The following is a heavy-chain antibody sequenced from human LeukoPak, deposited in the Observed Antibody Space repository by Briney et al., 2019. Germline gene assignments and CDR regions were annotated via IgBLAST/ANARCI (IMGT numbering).Heavy chain of an antibody. CDR2: INTDGRIT. V-gene: IGHV3-64*02. Sequence: PGGSLRLSCVASGFSFRNYAIHWVRQAPGKGLEYVSVINTDGRITYYADSVKGRFTISRDNSKNTVYLQMGSLRGEGMAVYYCTRDGGSFCDFDYWGQGALVTVSS. CDR3: TRDGGSFCDFDY. J-gene: IGHJ4*02. D-gene: IGHD1-26*01. CDR1: GFSFRNYA.